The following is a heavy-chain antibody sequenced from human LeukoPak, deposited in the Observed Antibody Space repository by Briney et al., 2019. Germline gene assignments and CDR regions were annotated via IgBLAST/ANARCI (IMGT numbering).Heavy chain of an antibody. Sequence: GGSLRLSCAASGFTFSSYNMDWVRQAPGKGLEWVSSISSSSYIYYADSVKGRFTISRDNAKNSLYLQMNSLRAEDTAVYYCASLHCSGGSCYYFDYWGQGTLVTVSS. D-gene: IGHD2-15*01. V-gene: IGHV3-21*01. CDR1: GFTFSSYN. CDR2: ISSSSYI. CDR3: ASLHCSGGSCYYFDY. J-gene: IGHJ4*02.